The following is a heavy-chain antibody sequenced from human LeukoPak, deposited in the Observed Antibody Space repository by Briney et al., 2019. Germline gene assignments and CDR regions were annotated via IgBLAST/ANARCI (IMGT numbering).Heavy chain of an antibody. CDR2: IFPSGGEI. CDR3: ARMYSSGWLYYYYYYMDV. Sequence: GGSLRLSCAATGFTFSTFAMIWVRQPPGKGLEWVSSIFPSGGEIHYADSVRGRFTISRDNSKSTLSLQMNSLRAEDTAVYYCARMYSSGWLYYYYYYMDVWGKGTTVTVSS. D-gene: IGHD6-19*01. V-gene: IGHV3-23*01. CDR1: GFTFSTFA. J-gene: IGHJ6*03.